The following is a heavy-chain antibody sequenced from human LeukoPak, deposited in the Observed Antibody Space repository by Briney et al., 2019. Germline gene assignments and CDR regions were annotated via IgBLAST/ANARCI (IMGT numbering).Heavy chain of an antibody. CDR1: GYTFTSYY. CDR3: ARAIYDSSGYQIDY. J-gene: IGHJ4*02. Sequence: ASVKVSCKASGYTFTSYYMHWVRQATGQGLEWMGWMNPNSGNTGYAQKFQGRVTMTRNTSISTAYMELSRLRSDDTAVYYCARAIYDSSGYQIDYWGQGTLVTVSS. V-gene: IGHV1-8*02. D-gene: IGHD3-22*01. CDR2: MNPNSGNT.